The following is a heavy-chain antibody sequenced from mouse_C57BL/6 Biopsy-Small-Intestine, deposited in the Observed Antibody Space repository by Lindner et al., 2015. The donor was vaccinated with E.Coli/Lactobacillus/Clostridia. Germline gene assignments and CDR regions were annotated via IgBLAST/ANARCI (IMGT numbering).Heavy chain of an antibody. CDR1: GYAFSSSW. D-gene: IGHD1-1*01. V-gene: IGHV1-82*01. Sequence: VQLQESGPELVKPGASVKISCKASGYAFSSSWMNWVKQRPGKGLEWIGRIYPGDGDTNYNGKFKGKATLTADKSSSTAYMQLSSLTSEDSAVYFCARGINTVVHFDYWGQGTTLTVSS. J-gene: IGHJ2*01. CDR2: IYPGDGDT. CDR3: ARGINTVVHFDY.